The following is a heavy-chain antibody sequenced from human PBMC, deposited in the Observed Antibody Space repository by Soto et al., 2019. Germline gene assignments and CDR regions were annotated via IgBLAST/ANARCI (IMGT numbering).Heavy chain of an antibody. CDR1: RFTFSDYS. J-gene: IGHJ4*02. D-gene: IGHD6-19*01. CDR2: MSGGGGTI. CDR3: ARHSPSSQCLPTRDFDY. V-gene: IGHV3-48*02. Sequence: GGSMRLSFAAPRFTFSDYSLHWGRQASGKELELVSYMSGGGGTIYYADSVRGRFTISRDNAKNSLFLQMNSLREEDPAVYYVARHSPSSQCLPTRDFDYLGRVTLVDVSS.